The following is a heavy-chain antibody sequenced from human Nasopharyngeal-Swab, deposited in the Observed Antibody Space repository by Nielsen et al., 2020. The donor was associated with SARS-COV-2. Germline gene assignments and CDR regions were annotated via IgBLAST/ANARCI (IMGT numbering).Heavy chain of an antibody. D-gene: IGHD2/OR15-2a*01. CDR3: AKFFGIESYYYYGMDV. CDR1: GFTFSSYG. V-gene: IGHV3-30*18. Sequence: GESLKISCAASGFTFSSYGMHWVRQAPGKGLERVAVISYDGSNKYYADSVKGRFTISRDNSKNTLYLQMNSLRAEDTAVYYCAKFFGIESYYYYGMDVWGQGTTVTVSS. J-gene: IGHJ6*02. CDR2: ISYDGSNK.